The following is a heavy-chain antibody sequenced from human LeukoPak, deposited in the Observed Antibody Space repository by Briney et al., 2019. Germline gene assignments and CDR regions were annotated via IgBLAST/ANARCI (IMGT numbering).Heavy chain of an antibody. J-gene: IGHJ4*02. CDR1: GFTVSSNY. D-gene: IGHD5-24*01. CDR3: ARERWAAGYFDY. V-gene: IGHV3-53*05. CDR2: IYSGGST. Sequence: GGSLRLSCAASGFTVSSNYMSWVRQAPGKGLEWVSVIYSGGSTYYADSVKGRFTISRDNSKNTLYLQMNSLRAEDTAVYYCARERWAAGYFDYWGQGTLVTVSS.